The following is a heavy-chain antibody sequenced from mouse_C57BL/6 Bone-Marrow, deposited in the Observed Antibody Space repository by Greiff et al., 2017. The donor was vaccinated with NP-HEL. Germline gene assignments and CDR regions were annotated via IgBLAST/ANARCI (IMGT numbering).Heavy chain of an antibody. D-gene: IGHD1-1*01. CDR1: GFTFSDYG. V-gene: IGHV5-17*01. CDR3: ATYYYGSSYGFAY. CDR2: ISSGSSTI. J-gene: IGHJ3*01. Sequence: DVKLVESGGGLVKPGGSLKLSCAASGFTFSDYGMHWVRQAPEKGLEWVAYISSGSSTIYYADTVKGRFTISRDNAKNTLSLQMTSLRSEDTAMYYCATYYYGSSYGFAYWGQGTLVTVSA.